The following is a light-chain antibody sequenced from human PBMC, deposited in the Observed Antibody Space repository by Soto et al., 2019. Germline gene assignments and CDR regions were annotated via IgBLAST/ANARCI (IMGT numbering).Light chain of an antibody. CDR2: EVS. Sequence: QSVLTQPPSASGSPGQSATISCTGTSNDIGTYKYVSWYQHHPGKAPKLMIYEVSKRPSGVPDRFSGSKSGNTASLTVSGLLTEDEADYYCSSYAGRNNVVFGGGTKVTVL. CDR1: SNDIGTYKY. CDR3: SSYAGRNNVV. J-gene: IGLJ2*01. V-gene: IGLV2-8*01.